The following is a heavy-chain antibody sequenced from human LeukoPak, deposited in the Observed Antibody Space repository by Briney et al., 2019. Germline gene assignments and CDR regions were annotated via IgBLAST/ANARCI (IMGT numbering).Heavy chain of an antibody. D-gene: IGHD5-12*01. CDR3: AGRIYGGYVAP. Sequence: SETLSLTCTVSGGSSSSSDYYWGWIRQPPGKGLEWIGSIYYSGSTSNNPSLKSRATISVDTSKTQFSLKLTSVTATAPAVYSCAGRIYGGYVAPWGQGPLVPVSP. V-gene: IGHV4-39*01. CDR2: IYYSGST. CDR1: GGSSSSSDYY. J-gene: IGHJ5*02.